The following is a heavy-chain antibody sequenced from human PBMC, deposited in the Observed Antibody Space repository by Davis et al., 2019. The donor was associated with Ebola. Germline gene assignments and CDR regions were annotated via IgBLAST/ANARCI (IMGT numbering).Heavy chain of an antibody. V-gene: IGHV3-30*03. D-gene: IGHD3-10*01. CDR1: GFTFSSYG. CDR2: ISYDGSNK. Sequence: GESLKISCAASGFTFSSYGMHWVRQAPGKGLEWVAVISYDGSNKYYADSVKGRFTISRDNSKNTLYLQMSSLRAEDTVVYYCARGGGVLWFGELLYTYYGMDVWGQGTTVTVSS. CDR3: ARGGGVLWFGELLYTYYGMDV. J-gene: IGHJ6*02.